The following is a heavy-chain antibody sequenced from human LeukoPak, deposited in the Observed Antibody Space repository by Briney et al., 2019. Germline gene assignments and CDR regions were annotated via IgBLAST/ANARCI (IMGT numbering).Heavy chain of an antibody. D-gene: IGHD3-10*01. J-gene: IGHJ6*02. V-gene: IGHV1-46*01. CDR1: GYTFTSYY. Sequence: ASVKVSCKASGYTFTSYYMHWVRQAPGQGLEWMGIINPSGGSTSYAQKFQGGVTMTRDTSTSTVYMELSSLRSEDTAVYYCARDRITMVRGVIIDPYGMDVWGQGTTVTVSS. CDR2: INPSGGST. CDR3: ARDRITMVRGVIIDPYGMDV.